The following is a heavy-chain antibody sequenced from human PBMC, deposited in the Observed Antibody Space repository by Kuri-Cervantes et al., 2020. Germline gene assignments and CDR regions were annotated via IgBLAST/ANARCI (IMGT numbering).Heavy chain of an antibody. J-gene: IGHJ3*02. CDR1: GFTFSNYV. D-gene: IGHD3-10*01. V-gene: IGHV3-48*01. CDR3: ARYNTDRSGAFDI. Sequence: GGSLRLSCAASGFTFSNYVMNWVRQAPGKGLEWVSYISNSGSAIYYADSVKCRFTISRDNSKNTLSLQMNSLRGEDTAVYYCARYNTDRSGAFDIWGQGTMVTVSS. CDR2: ISNSGSAI.